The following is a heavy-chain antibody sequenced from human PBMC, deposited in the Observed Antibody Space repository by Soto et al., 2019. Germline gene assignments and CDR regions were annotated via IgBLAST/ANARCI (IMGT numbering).Heavy chain of an antibody. CDR1: GFSFRNYG. J-gene: IGHJ4*02. D-gene: IGHD1-26*01. V-gene: IGHV3-30*18. Sequence: GGSLRLSCVASGFSFRNYGMHWVRQAPGKGLEWVAVISYEEINNKNYADSVKGRFTISRDNSENTLYLQMDSLRAEDTAVYYCANPRWELLAFFDYWGQGTLVTVSS. CDR2: ISYEEINNK. CDR3: ANPRWELLAFFDY.